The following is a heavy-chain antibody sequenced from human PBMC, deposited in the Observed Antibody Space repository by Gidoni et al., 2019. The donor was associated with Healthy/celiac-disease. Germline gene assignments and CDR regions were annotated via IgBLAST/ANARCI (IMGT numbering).Heavy chain of an antibody. D-gene: IGHD3-22*01. CDR3: TRVSDSSGYSDFDY. V-gene: IGHV3-49*03. Sequence: EVQLVESGGGLVQPGRSLRLSCIASGFTFGDYAISWFRQAPGKGLEWVGFIRSKAYGGTTEYAASVKGRFTISRDDSKSIAYLQMNSLKTEDTAVYYCTRVSDSSGYSDFDYWGQGTLVTVSS. J-gene: IGHJ4*02. CDR1: GFTFGDYA. CDR2: IRSKAYGGTT.